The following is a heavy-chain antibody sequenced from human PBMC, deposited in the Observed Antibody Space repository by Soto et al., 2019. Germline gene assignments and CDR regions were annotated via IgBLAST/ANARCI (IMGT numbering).Heavy chain of an antibody. CDR1: GGTFSSYT. CDR3: ASIHCSSTSCSPFDP. CDR2: IIPILGIA. J-gene: IGHJ5*02. V-gene: IGHV1-69*02. D-gene: IGHD2-2*01. Sequence: SVKVSCKASGGTFSSYTISWVRQAPGQGLEWMGRIIPILGIANYAQKFQGRVTITAGKSTSTAYMELSSLRSEDTAVYYCASIHCSSTSCSPFDPWGQGTLVTVSS.